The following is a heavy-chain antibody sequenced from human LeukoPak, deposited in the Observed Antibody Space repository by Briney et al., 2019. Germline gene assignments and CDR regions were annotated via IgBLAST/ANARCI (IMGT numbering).Heavy chain of an antibody. CDR3: ARVSSSWPSDAFDI. CDR2: IYHSGST. V-gene: IGHV4-4*02. CDR1: GGSISSSNW. J-gene: IGHJ3*02. Sequence: SGTLSLTCAVSGGSISSSNWWSWVRQPPGKGLEWIGEIYHSGSTNYNPSLKSRVTISVDKSKNQFSLKLSSVTAADTAVYYCARVSSSWPSDAFDIWGQGTMVTVSS. D-gene: IGHD6-13*01.